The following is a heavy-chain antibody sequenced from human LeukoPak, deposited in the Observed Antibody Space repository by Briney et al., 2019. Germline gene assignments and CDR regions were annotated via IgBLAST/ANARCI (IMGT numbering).Heavy chain of an antibody. V-gene: IGHV4-4*09. J-gene: IGHJ5*02. Sequence: SETLSLTCTVSGGSISGYYWSWIRQPPGQGLEWTAYIHSNGYTNYNPSLKSRVTISVDTSKNQFSLKVTSVTAADTAMYYCTKREGPMSGSYDYFDPWGQGTLVTVS. CDR3: TKREGPMSGSYDYFDP. CDR1: GGSISGYY. D-gene: IGHD1-26*01. CDR2: IHSNGYT.